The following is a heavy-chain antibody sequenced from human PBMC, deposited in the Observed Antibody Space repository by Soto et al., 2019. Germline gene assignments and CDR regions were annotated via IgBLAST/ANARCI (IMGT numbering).Heavy chain of an antibody. CDR3: ASFNVFIAVAALPGLFDY. CDR2: IYPGDSDT. J-gene: IGHJ4*02. CDR1: GYSFTSYW. Sequence: GESLKISCKGSGYSFTSYWISWVRQMPGKGLEWMGIIYPGDSDTRYSPSFQGQVTISADKSISTAYLQWSSLKASDTAMYYCASFNVFIAVAALPGLFDYLGEGPLGTVSS. V-gene: IGHV5-51*01. D-gene: IGHD6-19*01.